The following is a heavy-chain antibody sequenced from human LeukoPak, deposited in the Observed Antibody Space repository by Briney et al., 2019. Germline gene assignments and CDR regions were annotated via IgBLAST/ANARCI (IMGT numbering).Heavy chain of an antibody. CDR1: GGSFSNYY. Sequence: SETLSLTCAVYGGSFSNYYWSWIRQSPGKGLEWIGEINHGGTTNYNPSLKSRATISVDTSKNQFSLKLSSVTAADTAVYYCARGPYVGDNSGLFDYWGQGTLVTVSS. V-gene: IGHV4-34*01. CDR2: INHGGTT. J-gene: IGHJ4*02. CDR3: ARGPYVGDNSGLFDY. D-gene: IGHD4-23*01.